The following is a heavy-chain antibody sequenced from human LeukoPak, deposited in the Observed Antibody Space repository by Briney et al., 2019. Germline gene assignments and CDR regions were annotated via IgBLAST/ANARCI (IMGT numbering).Heavy chain of an antibody. V-gene: IGHV4-4*07. Sequence: PSETLSLTCTVSGGSISNYCWSWIRQSAGKGLEWIGRIYITGSTNYNPSLKSRVSMSLDTSKNQLSLKLSSVTAADTAVYYCARVRRGITFGGVIVPRTLFDYWGQGTLVTVSS. CDR2: IYITGST. CDR1: GGSISNYC. D-gene: IGHD3-16*02. CDR3: ARVRRGITFGGVIVPRTLFDY. J-gene: IGHJ4*02.